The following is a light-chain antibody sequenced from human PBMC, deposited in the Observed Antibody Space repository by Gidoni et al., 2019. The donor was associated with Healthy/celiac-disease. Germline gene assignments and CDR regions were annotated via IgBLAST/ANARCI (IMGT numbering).Light chain of an antibody. CDR1: QSISSY. V-gene: IGKV1-39*01. CDR3: QQSYSTPWT. Sequence: DIQMTQSPSSLSASVGDRVTITCRGSQSISSYLNWYQQKPGKAPKLLIYAASSLQSGVPSRFSCSGSGTDFTLTISSLQPEDFATYYCQQSYSTPWTFGQGTQVEIK. J-gene: IGKJ1*01. CDR2: AAS.